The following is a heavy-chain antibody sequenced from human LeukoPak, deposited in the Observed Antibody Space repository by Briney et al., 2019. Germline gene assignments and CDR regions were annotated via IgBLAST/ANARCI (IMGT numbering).Heavy chain of an antibody. CDR1: GYTFTTYG. V-gene: IGHV1-18*01. D-gene: IGHD6-13*01. Sequence: ASVKVSCKTSGYTFTTYGISWVRQAPGQGLEWMGWISGYNGNTNYAQKLQGRVTMTTDTSTSTAYMELRSLRSDDTAVYYCARGIATHNDAFDIWGQGTMVTVSS. CDR3: ARGIATHNDAFDI. J-gene: IGHJ3*02. CDR2: ISGYNGNT.